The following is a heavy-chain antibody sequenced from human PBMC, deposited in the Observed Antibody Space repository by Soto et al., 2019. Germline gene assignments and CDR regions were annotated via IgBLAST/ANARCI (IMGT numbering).Heavy chain of an antibody. CDR1: GFTFSSYG. D-gene: IGHD6-19*01. CDR3: AKDKFRWLVRGGAFDS. J-gene: IGHJ3*02. Sequence: PGGSLRLSCAASGFTFSSYGMHWVRQAPGKGLEWVAVISYDGSNKYYADSVKGRFTISRDNSKNTLYLQMNSLRAEDTAVYYCAKDKFRWLVRGGAFDSWGQGTMVTVSS. CDR2: ISYDGSNK. V-gene: IGHV3-30*18.